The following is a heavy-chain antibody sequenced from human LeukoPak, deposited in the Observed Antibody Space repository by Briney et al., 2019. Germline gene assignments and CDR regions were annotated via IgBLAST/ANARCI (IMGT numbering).Heavy chain of an antibody. CDR2: INHSGST. CDR3: ARSGAAYYYGSGRPLDY. D-gene: IGHD3-10*01. CDR1: GGSFSGYY. Sequence: PSETLSLTCAVYGGSFSGYYWSWIRQPPGKGLEWIGEINHSGSTNYNPSLKSRVTISVDTSKNQFSLKLSSVTAADTAVYYCARSGAAYYYGSGRPLDYWGQGTLVTVSS. J-gene: IGHJ4*02. V-gene: IGHV4-34*01.